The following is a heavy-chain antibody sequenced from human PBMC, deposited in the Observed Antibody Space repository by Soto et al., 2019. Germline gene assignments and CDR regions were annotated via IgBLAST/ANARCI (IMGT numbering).Heavy chain of an antibody. J-gene: IGHJ6*02. CDR3: AKAPSMGYYYGMHV. CDR2: ISWDGSRT. Sequence: PGGSLRLSCAASGFTFDDYAMHGVRQAPGKGLEWVSLISWDGSRTYYADSVKGRFTISRDNSKNSLYLQMNSLRGEDSALYYCAKAPSMGYYYGMHVWGQGTTVTVSS. CDR1: GFTFDDYA. V-gene: IGHV3-43D*04. D-gene: IGHD3-10*01.